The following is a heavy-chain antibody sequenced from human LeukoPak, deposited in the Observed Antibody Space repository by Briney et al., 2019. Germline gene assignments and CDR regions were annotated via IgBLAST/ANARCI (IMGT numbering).Heavy chain of an antibody. CDR2: IDYDGSST. CDR3: AREYSGSYDAFDI. V-gene: IGHV3-74*01. D-gene: IGHD1-26*01. J-gene: IGHJ3*02. CDR1: GFTFSSYW. Sequence: GGSLRLSCAASGFTFSSYWMHWVRQRPGKGLVWVSRIDYDGSSTNYADSVKGRVTISRDNAKNTLYLQMNSLRAEDTAVYYCAREYSGSYDAFDIWGQGTMVTVSS.